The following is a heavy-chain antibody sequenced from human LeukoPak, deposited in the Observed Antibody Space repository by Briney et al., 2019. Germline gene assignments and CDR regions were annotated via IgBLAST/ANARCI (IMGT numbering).Heavy chain of an antibody. Sequence: MPSETLSLTCAVYGGSFSGYYWSWIRQPPGKGLEWIGEINHSGSTNYNPSLKSRVTISVDTSKNQFSLKLSSVTAADTAVYYCARGVRITMIVVVTYNWFDPWGQGTLVTVSS. CDR1: GGSFSGYY. V-gene: IGHV4-34*01. J-gene: IGHJ5*02. D-gene: IGHD3-22*01. CDR2: INHSGST. CDR3: ARGVRITMIVVVTYNWFDP.